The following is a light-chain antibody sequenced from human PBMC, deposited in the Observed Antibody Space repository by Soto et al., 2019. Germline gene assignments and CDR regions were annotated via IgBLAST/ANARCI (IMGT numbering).Light chain of an antibody. Sequence: EIVLTQSPASLSLSPGQRATLSCRASQSVFTSLAWFQQKPGQAPKLLISDTSNRATGIPARFSGSGSGTDLTLTISSLEPEDFAVYYCQQRNSWPLTFGGGTKVDIK. V-gene: IGKV3-11*01. J-gene: IGKJ4*01. CDR3: QQRNSWPLT. CDR2: DTS. CDR1: QSVFTS.